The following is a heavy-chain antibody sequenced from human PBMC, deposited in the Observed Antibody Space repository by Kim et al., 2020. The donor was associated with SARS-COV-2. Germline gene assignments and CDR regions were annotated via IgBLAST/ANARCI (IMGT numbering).Heavy chain of an antibody. Sequence: SETLSLTCTVSGGSISSYYWSWIRQPPGKGLEWIGYIYYSGSTNYNPSLKSRVTISVDTSKNQFSLKLSSVTAADTAVYYCARLKYYDFWSGYYGAYYGMDVWGQGTTVTVSS. CDR3: ARLKYYDFWSGYYGAYYGMDV. D-gene: IGHD3-3*01. CDR2: IYYSGST. J-gene: IGHJ6*02. V-gene: IGHV4-59*08. CDR1: GGSISSYY.